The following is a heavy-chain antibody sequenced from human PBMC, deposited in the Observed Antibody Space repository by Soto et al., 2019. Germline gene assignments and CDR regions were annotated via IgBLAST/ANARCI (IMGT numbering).Heavy chain of an antibody. D-gene: IGHD1-1*01. V-gene: IGHV3-30-3*01. CDR2: ISYEGSNT. CDR3: ARVTPGNNLYYFYGLDV. J-gene: IGHJ6*02. Sequence: VGSLRLSCVASGFTFGTYAIHWVRLAPGKGLQWVALISYEGSNTYYADSVKGRFTVSRDNSKNTLYLQMNSLRPEDTGVYYCARVTPGNNLYYFYGLDVWGQGTSVTSP. CDR1: GFTFGTYA.